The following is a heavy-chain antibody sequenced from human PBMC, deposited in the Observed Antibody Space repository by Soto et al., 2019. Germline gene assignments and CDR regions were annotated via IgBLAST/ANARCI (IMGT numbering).Heavy chain of an antibody. J-gene: IGHJ3*02. CDR2: ISAYNGNT. Sequence: ASVKVSCKASGYTFTSYGISWVRQAPGQGLEWMGWISAYNGNTNYAQKLQGRVTMTTDTSTSTAYMELRSLRSDDTAVYYCARDSSDIAAHWYAFDIWGQGTMVTVSS. D-gene: IGHD6-6*01. V-gene: IGHV1-18*01. CDR3: ARDSSDIAAHWYAFDI. CDR1: GYTFTSYG.